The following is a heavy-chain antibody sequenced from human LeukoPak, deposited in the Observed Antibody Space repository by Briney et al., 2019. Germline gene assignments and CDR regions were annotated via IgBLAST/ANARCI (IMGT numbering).Heavy chain of an antibody. CDR1: GFTFSYAW. J-gene: IGHJ4*02. V-gene: IGHV3-15*01. CDR2: IKSKAGGGTA. CDR3: ATEAGSTTWYSSRFDY. Sequence: PGGSLRLSCAASGFTFSYAWMSWVRQPPGKGLEWVGRIKSKAGGGTADYAAPVKGRFTISRDDSKNTLYLQMNSLKIEDTAVYYCATEAGSTTWYSSRFDYWGQGTLVTVSS. D-gene: IGHD2/OR15-2a*01.